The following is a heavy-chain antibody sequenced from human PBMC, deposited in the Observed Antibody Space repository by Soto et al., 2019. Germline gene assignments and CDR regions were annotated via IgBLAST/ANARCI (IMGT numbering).Heavy chain of an antibody. Sequence: GGSLRLSCAASGFTFSSYAMSWVRQAPGKGLEWVSAISGSGGSTYYADSVKGRFTISRDNSKNTLYLQMNSLRAEDTAVYYCAKASGYCSSTSCPPSDAFDIWGQGTMVTVSS. J-gene: IGHJ3*02. D-gene: IGHD2-2*03. CDR2: ISGSGGST. V-gene: IGHV3-23*01. CDR3: AKASGYCSSTSCPPSDAFDI. CDR1: GFTFSSYA.